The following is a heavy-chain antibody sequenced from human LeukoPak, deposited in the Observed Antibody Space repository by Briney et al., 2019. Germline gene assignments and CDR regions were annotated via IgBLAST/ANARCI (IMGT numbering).Heavy chain of an antibody. D-gene: IGHD1-26*01. CDR2: IYHSGST. J-gene: IGHJ4*02. CDR1: GYSISSGYY. CDR3: ARHSLGATIYFDY. Sequence: SETLSLTCAVSGYSISSGYYWGWIRQPPGKGLEWIGSIYHSGSTYYNPSLESRVTISVDTSKNQFSLKLSSVTAADTAVYYCARHSLGATIYFDYWGQGTLVTVSS. V-gene: IGHV4-38-2*01.